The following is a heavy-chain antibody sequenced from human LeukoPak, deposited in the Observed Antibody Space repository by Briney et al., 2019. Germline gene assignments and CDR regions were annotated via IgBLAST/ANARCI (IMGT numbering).Heavy chain of an antibody. D-gene: IGHD2-15*01. CDR3: AKDPIYCSGGSCYSAYYGMDV. CDR1: GFTFSSYE. J-gene: IGHJ6*02. Sequence: GGSLRLSCAASGFTFSSYEMNWVRQAPGKGLEWVSYISSSGTTTYFPDSVKGRFTISRDNAKHTLYLQMNSLRAEDTAVYYCAKDPIYCSGGSCYSAYYGMDVWGQGTTVTVSS. V-gene: IGHV3-48*03. CDR2: ISSSGTTT.